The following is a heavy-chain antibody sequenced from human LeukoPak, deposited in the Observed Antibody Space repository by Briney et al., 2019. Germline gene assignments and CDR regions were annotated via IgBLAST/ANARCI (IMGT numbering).Heavy chain of an antibody. CDR1: GGTFSSYA. Sequence: SCKASGGTFSSYAMSWVRQAPGKGLEWVGFIRSKAYGGTTEYAASVKGRFTISRDDSKSIAYLQMNSLKTEDTAVYYCTRVRHIVVVTASDAFDIWGQGTMVTVSS. J-gene: IGHJ3*02. D-gene: IGHD2-21*02. CDR3: TRVRHIVVVTASDAFDI. V-gene: IGHV3-49*04. CDR2: IRSKAYGGTT.